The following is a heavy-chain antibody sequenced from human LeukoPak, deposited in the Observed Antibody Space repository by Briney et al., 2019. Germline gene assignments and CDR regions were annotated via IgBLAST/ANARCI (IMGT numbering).Heavy chain of an antibody. Sequence: GGSLRLSCAASGFTFSSYSMNWVSQAPGKGLEGVSSISSSSSYIYYADSVRVRFTISRDNAKHSLYLQMNRAGAEDTAVYYCARVGMPHAIDYWGQGTLVTVSS. CDR2: ISSSSSYI. V-gene: IGHV3-21*01. D-gene: IGHD2-2*01. CDR3: ARVGMPHAIDY. CDR1: GFTFSSYS. J-gene: IGHJ4*02.